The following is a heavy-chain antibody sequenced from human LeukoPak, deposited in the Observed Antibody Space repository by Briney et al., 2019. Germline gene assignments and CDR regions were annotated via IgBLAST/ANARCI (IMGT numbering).Heavy chain of an antibody. Sequence: PGGSLRLSCAASGFSVSNNYMSWVRQAPGKGLEWVSYIYSSGSNIYYADSVKGRFTISRDNAKNSLYLQMNSLRAEDTAVYYCAREGGDGYNVGFDYWGQGTLVTVSS. CDR2: IYSSGSNI. CDR3: AREGGDGYNVGFDY. V-gene: IGHV3-11*04. J-gene: IGHJ4*02. D-gene: IGHD5-24*01. CDR1: GFSVSNNY.